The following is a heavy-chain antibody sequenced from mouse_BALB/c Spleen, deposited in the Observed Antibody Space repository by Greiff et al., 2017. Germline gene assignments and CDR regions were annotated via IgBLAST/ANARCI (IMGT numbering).Heavy chain of an antibody. CDR2: ISYSGST. Sequence: ESGPGLVKPSQSLSLTCTVTGYSITSDYAWNWIRQFPGNKLEWMGYISYSGSTSYNPSLKSRISITRDTSKNQFFLQLNSVTTEDTATYYCAGDFAYWGQGTLVTVSA. V-gene: IGHV3-2*02. CDR3: AGDFAY. CDR1: GYSITSDYA. J-gene: IGHJ3*01.